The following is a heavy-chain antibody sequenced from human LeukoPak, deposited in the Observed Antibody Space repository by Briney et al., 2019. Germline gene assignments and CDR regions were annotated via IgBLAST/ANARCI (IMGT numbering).Heavy chain of an antibody. V-gene: IGHV2-5*08. D-gene: IGHD5-24*01. J-gene: IGHJ4*02. CDR1: GGSVSSGDYY. CDR3: AHSGRDGYNSN. Sequence: QTLSLTCTVSGGSVSSGDYYWSWIRQPPGKGLEWLALIYWDDDKRYSPSLKSRLTITKDTSKNQVVLTMTNMDPVDTATYYCAHSGRDGYNSNWGQGTLVTVSS. CDR2: IYWDDDK.